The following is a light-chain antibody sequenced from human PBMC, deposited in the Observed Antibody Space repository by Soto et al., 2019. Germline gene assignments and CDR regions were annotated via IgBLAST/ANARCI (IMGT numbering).Light chain of an antibody. Sequence: QSALTQPASVSGSPGQSITISCTGTSCDVGSHNFVSWYQQRTGKAPKLMIFEVTKRPSGVSSRFSASKSGNTASLTISGVQAEDEADYYGCSYAGTTTWVFGGGTKLTVL. J-gene: IGLJ2*01. V-gene: IGLV2-23*02. CDR2: EVT. CDR3: CSYAGTTTWV. CDR1: SCDVGSHNF.